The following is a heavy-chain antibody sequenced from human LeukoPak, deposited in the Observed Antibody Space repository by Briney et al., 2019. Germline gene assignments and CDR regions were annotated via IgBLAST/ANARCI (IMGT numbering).Heavy chain of an antibody. CDR3: ARGNGSGYEGGYGMDV. V-gene: IGHV4-34*01. Sequence: PSETLSLTCAVYGGSFSGYCWSWIRQPPGKGLEWIGEINHSGSTNYNPSLKSRVTISVDTSKNQFSLKLSSVTAADTAVYYCARGNGSGYEGGYGMDVWGQGTTVTVSS. D-gene: IGHD5-12*01. J-gene: IGHJ6*02. CDR2: INHSGST. CDR1: GGSFSGYC.